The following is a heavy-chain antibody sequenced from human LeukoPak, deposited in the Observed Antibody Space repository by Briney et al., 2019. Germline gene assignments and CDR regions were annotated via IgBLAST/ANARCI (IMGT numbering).Heavy chain of an antibody. J-gene: IGHJ6*02. CDR3: ARVWSSYGMDV. CDR2: ISYDGSNK. Sequence: GGSLRLSCAASGFTFSSYAMHWVRQAPGKGLEWVAVISYDGSNKYYADSVKGRFTISRDNSKNTLYLQMNSLRAEDTAVYYCARVWSSYGMDVWGQGTTVTVSS. V-gene: IGHV3-30-3*01. D-gene: IGHD3-10*01. CDR1: GFTFSSYA.